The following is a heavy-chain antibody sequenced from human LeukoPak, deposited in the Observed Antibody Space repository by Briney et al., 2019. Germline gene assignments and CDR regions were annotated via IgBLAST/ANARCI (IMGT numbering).Heavy chain of an antibody. J-gene: IGHJ4*02. CDR3: ARGSEIMTTVNKFDY. CDR1: GYTFTGYY. V-gene: IGHV1-2*02. D-gene: IGHD4-17*01. CDR2: INPNSGGT. Sequence: ASVKVSCKASGYTFTGYYMHWVRQAPGQGLEWMGWINPNSGGTNYAQKFQGRVTMTRSTSISTAYMELSSLISEDTAVYYCARGSEIMTTVNKFDYWGQGTLVTVSS.